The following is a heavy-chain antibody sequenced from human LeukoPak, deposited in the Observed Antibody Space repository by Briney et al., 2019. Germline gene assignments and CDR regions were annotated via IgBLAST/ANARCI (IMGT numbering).Heavy chain of an antibody. J-gene: IGHJ4*02. V-gene: IGHV3-15*01. D-gene: IGHD3-3*01. CDR1: GGSISSSSYY. Sequence: KPSETLSLTCTVSGGSISSSSYYWGWIRQPPGKGLEWVGRIKGKTAAGAPDYVASVKGRFTISRDDSKNTLFLQMNSLKTEDTAVYYCITGDYDFWSGFYSPNHYFDYWGQGTLVTVSS. CDR3: ITGDYDFWSGFYSPNHYFDY. CDR2: IKGKTAAGAP.